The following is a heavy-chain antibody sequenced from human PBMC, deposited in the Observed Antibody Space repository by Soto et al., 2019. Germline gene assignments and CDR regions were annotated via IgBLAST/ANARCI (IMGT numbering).Heavy chain of an antibody. CDR1: GFTVSSYY. V-gene: IGHV3-53*01. CDR2: IYSGGST. J-gene: IGHJ6*02. Sequence: EVQLVESGGGLIQPGGSLRLSCAASGFTVSSYYMSWVRQAPGKGLEWVSVIYSGGSTYYAYSVKGRFTISRDNSKNRLYLQMNSLRAEDTAVYYCARDGSSSPYYYYGMDVWGQGTTVTVSS. D-gene: IGHD6-13*01. CDR3: ARDGSSSPYYYYGMDV.